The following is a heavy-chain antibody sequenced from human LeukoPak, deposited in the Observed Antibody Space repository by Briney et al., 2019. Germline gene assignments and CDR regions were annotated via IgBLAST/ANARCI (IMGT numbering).Heavy chain of an antibody. V-gene: IGHV1-69*13. CDR3: ARSRTGYSSSWYWFDP. Sequence: SVKVSCKASGGTFSSYAISWVRQAPGRGLEWMGGIIPIFGTANYAQKFQGRVTITADESTSTAYMELSSLRSEDTAVYYCARSRTGYSSSWYWFDPWGQGTLVTVSS. CDR2: IIPIFGTA. D-gene: IGHD6-13*01. CDR1: GGTFSSYA. J-gene: IGHJ5*02.